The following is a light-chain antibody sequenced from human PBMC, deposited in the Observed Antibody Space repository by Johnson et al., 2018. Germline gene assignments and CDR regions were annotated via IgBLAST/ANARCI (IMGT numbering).Light chain of an antibody. J-gene: IGLJ1*01. V-gene: IGLV1-51*02. CDR3: GTWDSSLSAGNV. Sequence: QSVLTQPPSVSAAPGQKVTISCSGSSSNIGNNYVSWYQQLPGTAPKLLIYENNKRPSGIPDRFSGPKSGTSATLAITGPPTGDEADYYCGTWDSSLSAGNVFGTGTKVTVL. CDR1: SSNIGNNY. CDR2: ENN.